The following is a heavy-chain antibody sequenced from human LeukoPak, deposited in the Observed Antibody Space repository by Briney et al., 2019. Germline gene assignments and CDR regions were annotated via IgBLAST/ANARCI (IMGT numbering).Heavy chain of an antibody. J-gene: IGHJ4*02. CDR1: GFTFSSYA. V-gene: IGHV3-30*04. D-gene: IGHD3-16*02. CDR3: AKDKGNRYFDY. Sequence: GGSLRLSCVASGFTFSSYAVHWVRQVPGKGLEWVAVISSDGRNIYYADSVKGRFIISRDTSRNILFLQMNGLRADDTAIYYCAKDKGNRYFDYWGQGTLVTISS. CDR2: ISSDGRNI.